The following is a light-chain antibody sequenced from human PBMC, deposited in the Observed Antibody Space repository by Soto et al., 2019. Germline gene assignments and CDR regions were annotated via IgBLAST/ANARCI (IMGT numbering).Light chain of an antibody. J-gene: IGLJ1*01. Sequence: QSVLTQPPSASGTPGQRVTISCSGSSSNIGSNYVYWYQQLPGTAPKLLISRNDQRPSGIPDRFSGSKSGTSASLVISGLRSEDEADYYCAAWDDSLSAHFGTGTKVTVL. CDR2: RND. CDR3: AAWDDSLSAH. V-gene: IGLV1-47*01. CDR1: SSNIGSNY.